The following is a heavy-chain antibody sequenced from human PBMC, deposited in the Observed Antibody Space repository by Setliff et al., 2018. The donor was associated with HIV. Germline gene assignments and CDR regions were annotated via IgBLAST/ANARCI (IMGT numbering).Heavy chain of an antibody. Sequence: SETLSLTCTVSGGSISTSRYYWGWIRQPPGKGLEWIGSINYRGNTYYNPSLKSRAAISVDTSKNQFSLRVNSVTAADTAVYYCARSLVPSGYYYGRHAFDIWGQGTKVTVSS. V-gene: IGHV4-39*01. CDR1: GGSISTSRYY. D-gene: IGHD3-22*01. CDR3: ARSLVPSGYYYGRHAFDI. CDR2: INYRGNT. J-gene: IGHJ3*02.